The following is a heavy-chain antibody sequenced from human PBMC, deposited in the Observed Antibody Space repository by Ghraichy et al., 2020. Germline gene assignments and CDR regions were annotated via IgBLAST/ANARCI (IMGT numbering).Heavy chain of an antibody. CDR2: IYYSGST. CDR1: GDSISSTSYY. CDR3: ARQWYCGGNCYRDY. V-gene: IGHV4-39*01. J-gene: IGHJ4*02. D-gene: IGHD2-21*02. Sequence: SETLSLTCSVSGDSISSTSYYWGWIRQPPGKGLEWIGSIYYSGSTYYNPSLKSRVTISVDTSKNQFSLKLSSVTAADTALYYCARQWYCGGNCYRDYWGQGTLVTVSS.